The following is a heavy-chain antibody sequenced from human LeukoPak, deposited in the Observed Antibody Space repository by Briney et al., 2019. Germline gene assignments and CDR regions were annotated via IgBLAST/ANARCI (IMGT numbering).Heavy chain of an antibody. V-gene: IGHV4-61*10. CDR2: VHYSGAT. D-gene: IGHD3-3*01. Sequence: SETLSLTCTVSGDSISTGSYYWSWIRQPAGRGLEWIGYVHYSGATNYNPSLKSRVTMSVDTSKDQFSLKLNSVNAADTAMYYCARHRSPLESFHHWGQGTLVTVSS. J-gene: IGHJ1*01. CDR1: GDSISTGSYY. CDR3: ARHRSPLESFHH.